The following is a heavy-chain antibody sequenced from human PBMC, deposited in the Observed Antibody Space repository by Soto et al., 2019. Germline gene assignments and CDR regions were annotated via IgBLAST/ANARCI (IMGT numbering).Heavy chain of an antibody. CDR2: ISYDGSNK. CDR3: AREGNYYDSSGYFDTGVFDY. D-gene: IGHD3-22*01. J-gene: IGHJ4*02. CDR1: GFTFSSYA. Sequence: PGGSLRLSCAASGFTFSSYAMHWVRQAPGKGLEGGAVISYDGSNKYYADSLKGRFTISRDNSKNTRYLQMNSLRAEDTAVYYWAREGNYYDSSGYFDTGVFDYWGQGTLVTVSS. V-gene: IGHV3-30-3*01.